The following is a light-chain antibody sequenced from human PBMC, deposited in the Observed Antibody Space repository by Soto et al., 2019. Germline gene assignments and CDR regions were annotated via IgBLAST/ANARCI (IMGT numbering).Light chain of an antibody. CDR1: QSVSNND. J-gene: IGKJ4*01. CDR3: QQYNSWPLT. Sequence: EIVLTQSPGTLSLSPGERATLSCRASQSVSNNDLVWYQQKPGQAPRLLIYGTSSRATGIPDRFSGSGSGTDFTLSISRLEPEDFAVYYCQQYNSWPLTFGGGTKVDIK. V-gene: IGKV3-20*01. CDR2: GTS.